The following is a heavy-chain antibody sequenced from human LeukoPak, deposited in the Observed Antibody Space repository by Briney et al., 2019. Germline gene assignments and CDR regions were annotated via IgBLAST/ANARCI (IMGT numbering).Heavy chain of an antibody. V-gene: IGHV3-66*01. CDR2: IYCGGST. D-gene: IGHD3-22*01. CDR1: GFTVSSNY. CDR3: ASPATGSGSGYYYKVY. J-gene: IGHJ4*02. Sequence: GGSLRLSCAASGFTVSSNYMSWVRQAPGKGLEWVSVIYCGGSTYYADSVKGRFTISRDNSKNTLYLQMNSLRAEDTAVYYCASPATGSGSGYYYKVYWGQGTLVTVSS.